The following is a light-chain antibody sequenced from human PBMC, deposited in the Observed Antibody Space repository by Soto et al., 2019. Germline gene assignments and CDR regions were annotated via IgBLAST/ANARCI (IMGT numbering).Light chain of an antibody. CDR1: LSVSSN. V-gene: IGKV3-15*01. J-gene: IGKJ4*01. CDR3: QQYNVWPLT. Sequence: EIVMTQSPATLSVSPGERATLPCRASLSVSSNLAWYQQKPGQTPKLLIYVASTRATGIPARFSGSGSGTEFTLTISSLQSEDFAVYYCQQYNVWPLTFGGGTKVEFK. CDR2: VAS.